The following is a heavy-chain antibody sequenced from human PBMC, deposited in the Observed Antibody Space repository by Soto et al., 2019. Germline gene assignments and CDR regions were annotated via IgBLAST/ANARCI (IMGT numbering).Heavy chain of an antibody. CDR2: IAYDGRNK. CDR1: GFTFSSYA. Sequence: QVQLVESGGGVVQPGRSLRLSCAASGFTFSSYAMHWVRQAPGKGLEWVAVIAYDGRNKYYADSVKGRFTISRDNSKNTLHLQMNSLRIEDTGVYYCARELERVFDYWGQGTLVTVSS. J-gene: IGHJ4*02. V-gene: IGHV3-30*04. CDR3: ARELERVFDY. D-gene: IGHD1-1*01.